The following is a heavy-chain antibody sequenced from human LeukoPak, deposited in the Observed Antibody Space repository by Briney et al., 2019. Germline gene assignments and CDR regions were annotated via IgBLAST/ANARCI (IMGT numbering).Heavy chain of an antibody. CDR3: AKVWGPAWDAFDI. CDR2: ISYDGSNK. V-gene: IGHV3-30-3*01. Sequence: GGSLRLSCAASGFTFSSYAMHWVRQAPGKGLEWVAVISYDGSNKYYADSVKGRFTISRDNSKNTLYLQMNSLRAEDTAVYYCAKVWGPAWDAFDIWGQGTMVTVSS. CDR1: GFTFSSYA. J-gene: IGHJ3*02. D-gene: IGHD7-27*01.